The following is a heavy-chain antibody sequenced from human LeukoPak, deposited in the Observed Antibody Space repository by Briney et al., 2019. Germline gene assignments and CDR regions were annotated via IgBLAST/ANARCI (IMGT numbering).Heavy chain of an antibody. Sequence: GGSLRLSCAASGFTFSSYWMSWVRQAPGKGLEWVANIKQDGSEKYYVDSVKGRFTISRDNAKNSLYLQMNSLRAEDTAVYYCARGKAVAGPYYYYYGMDVWGQGTTVIVSS. CDR3: ARGKAVAGPYYYYYGMDV. CDR2: IKQDGSEK. J-gene: IGHJ6*02. CDR1: GFTFSSYW. D-gene: IGHD6-19*01. V-gene: IGHV3-7*01.